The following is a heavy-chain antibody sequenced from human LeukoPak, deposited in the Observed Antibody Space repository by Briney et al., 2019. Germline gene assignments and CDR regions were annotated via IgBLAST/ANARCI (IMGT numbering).Heavy chain of an antibody. Sequence: PETLSLTCSVSGVSVSDAYWSWMRQPAGKGLEWIGRIYISGNTNPNPSLKSRVTMSLDASKNQFSLELRSVTAADTAVYYCARNSGDYWGQGTLVTVSS. CDR2: IYISGNT. CDR3: ARNSGDY. J-gene: IGHJ4*02. V-gene: IGHV4-4*07. CDR1: GVSVSDAY. D-gene: IGHD4-23*01.